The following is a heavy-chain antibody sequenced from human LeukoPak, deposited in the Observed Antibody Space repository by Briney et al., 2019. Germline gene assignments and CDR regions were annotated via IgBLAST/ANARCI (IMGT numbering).Heavy chain of an antibody. Sequence: PRGSLRLSCAASGFTFSSYSMNWVRQAPGKGLEWVSSISSSSSYIYYADSVKGRFTISRDNAKNSLYLQMNSLRAEDTAVYYCARDGPAVTTDQFDYWGQGTLVTVSS. CDR3: ARDGPAVTTDQFDY. CDR1: GFTFSSYS. V-gene: IGHV3-21*01. CDR2: ISSSSSYI. J-gene: IGHJ4*02. D-gene: IGHD4-17*01.